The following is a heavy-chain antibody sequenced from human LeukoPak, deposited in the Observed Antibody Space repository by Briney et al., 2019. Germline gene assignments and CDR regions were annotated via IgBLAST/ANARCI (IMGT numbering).Heavy chain of an antibody. J-gene: IGHJ4*02. CDR3: ARDPQLRHYYDTSGSYYFDY. Sequence: RTGGSLSLSCAASGFTFSDYSMNWVRQAPGKGLEWVSSISTSSTYIYYADSVKGRFTISRDNAKNSLYLHMNSLRAEDTAVYYCARDPQLRHYYDTSGSYYFDYWGQGTLVTVSS. V-gene: IGHV3-21*01. CDR2: ISTSSTYI. CDR1: GFTFSDYS. D-gene: IGHD3-22*01.